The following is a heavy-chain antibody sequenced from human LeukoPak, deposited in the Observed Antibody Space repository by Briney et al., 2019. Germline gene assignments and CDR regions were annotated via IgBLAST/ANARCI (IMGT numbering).Heavy chain of an antibody. CDR1: GFTFSSYN. D-gene: IGHD6-19*01. CDR3: ARVDSSGWYDLGYYYYYMDV. CDR2: ISSSSSYI. Sequence: PGGSLRLSCAASGFTFSSYNMNWVRQAPGKGLEWVSSISSSSSYIYYADSVKGRFTISRDNVKNSLYLQMNSLRAEDTAVYYCARVDSSGWYDLGYYYYYMDVWGKGTTVTISS. J-gene: IGHJ6*03. V-gene: IGHV3-21*01.